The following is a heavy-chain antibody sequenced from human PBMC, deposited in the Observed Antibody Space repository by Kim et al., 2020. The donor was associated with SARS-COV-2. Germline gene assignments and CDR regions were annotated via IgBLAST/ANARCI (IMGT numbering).Heavy chain of an antibody. CDR2: IHHSGST. CDR1: GGSISSHNW. D-gene: IGHD5-12*01. Sequence: SETLSLTCAVSGGSISSHNWWSWVRQPPGKGLEWIGEIHHSGSTNYSPSLNNRLTMSIDKSKSQFSLSLSSVTAADTAIYYCARGEMAAINTWYFDLWGRGTLVTVSS. V-gene: IGHV4-4*02. J-gene: IGHJ2*01. CDR3: ARGEMAAINTWYFDL.